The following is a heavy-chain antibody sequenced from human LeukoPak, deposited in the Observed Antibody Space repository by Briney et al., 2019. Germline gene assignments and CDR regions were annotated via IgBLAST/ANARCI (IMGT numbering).Heavy chain of an antibody. CDR3: ARCVEMATQTYYFDY. CDR1: GYSISSGYY. Sequence: PSETLCLTCAVSGYSISSGYYWGWIRQPPGKGLEWIGSIYHSGSTYYNPSLKRRATISVDTYKNQFSLKLSSVTAADTAVYYCARCVEMATQTYYFDYWGQGTLVTVSS. V-gene: IGHV4-38-2*01. CDR2: IYHSGST. D-gene: IGHD5-24*01. J-gene: IGHJ4*02.